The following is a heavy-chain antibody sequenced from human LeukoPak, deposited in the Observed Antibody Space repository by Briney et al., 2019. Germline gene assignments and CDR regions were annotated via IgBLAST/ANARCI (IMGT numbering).Heavy chain of an antibody. D-gene: IGHD1-7*01. CDR2: INPNSGGA. J-gene: IGHJ4*02. CDR1: GYTFTGYY. Sequence: GAPVKVSCKASGYTFTGYYMHWVRQAPGQGLEWMGWINPNSGGANYAQKFQGWVTMTRDTSISTAYMELSRLRSDDTAVYYCARAGTGTTNFDYWGQGTLVTVSS. V-gene: IGHV1-2*04. CDR3: ARAGTGTTNFDY.